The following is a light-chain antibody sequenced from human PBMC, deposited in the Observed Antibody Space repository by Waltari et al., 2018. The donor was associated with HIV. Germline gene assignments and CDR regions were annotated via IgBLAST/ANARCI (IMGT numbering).Light chain of an antibody. CDR1: QNIYGS. CDR2: DAS. V-gene: IGKV1-39*01. Sequence: DTQMTQSPSSLSASIGDRVTITCRASQNIYGSLSWYQQTSGGAPQLLVYDASTLQSGVPARFSGSGSGTDFTLTITSLQPEDFATYYCLQSYTMPLTFGPGTKVDIK. J-gene: IGKJ3*01. CDR3: LQSYTMPLT.